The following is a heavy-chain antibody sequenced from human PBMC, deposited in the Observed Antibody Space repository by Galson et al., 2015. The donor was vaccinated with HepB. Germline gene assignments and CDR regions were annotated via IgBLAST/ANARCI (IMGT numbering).Heavy chain of an antibody. CDR2: INSDGSST. CDR1: GFTFSSYW. J-gene: IGHJ6*02. D-gene: IGHD3-10*01. Sequence: SLRLSCAASGFTFSSYWMHWVRQAPGKGLVWVSRINSDGSSTSYADSVKGRFTISRDNAKNTLYLQMNSLRAEDTAVYYCARKVNYYYGSGSYLSDYYYYGMDVWGQGTTVTVSS. CDR3: ARKVNYYYGSGSYLSDYYYYGMDV. V-gene: IGHV3-74*01.